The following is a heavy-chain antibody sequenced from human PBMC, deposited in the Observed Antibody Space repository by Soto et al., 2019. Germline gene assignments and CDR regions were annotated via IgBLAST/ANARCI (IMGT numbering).Heavy chain of an antibody. CDR3: ARGNTAMAVPFDY. CDR2: IKQDGSEK. J-gene: IGHJ4*02. Sequence: GGSLRLSCAASGFTISSYWMSWVRQAPGKGLEWVANIKQDGSEKYYVDSVKGRFTISRDNAKNSLYLQMNSLRAEDTAVYYCARGNTAMAVPFDYWGQGTLVTVSS. V-gene: IGHV3-7*01. D-gene: IGHD5-18*01. CDR1: GFTISSYW.